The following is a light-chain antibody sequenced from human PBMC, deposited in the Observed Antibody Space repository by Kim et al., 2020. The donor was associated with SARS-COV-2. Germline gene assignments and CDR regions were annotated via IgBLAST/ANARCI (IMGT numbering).Light chain of an antibody. J-gene: IGLJ2*01. CDR2: DNN. Sequence: QSVLTQPPSVSAAPGQKVTISCSGSSSNIGNNYVSWYQQLPGTAPKLLIYDNNKRPSVIPDRFSGSKSGTSATLGITGLQTGDEADYYCGTWDSSLSAGDVVFGGGTKVTVL. CDR3: GTWDSSLSAGDVV. V-gene: IGLV1-51*01. CDR1: SSNIGNNY.